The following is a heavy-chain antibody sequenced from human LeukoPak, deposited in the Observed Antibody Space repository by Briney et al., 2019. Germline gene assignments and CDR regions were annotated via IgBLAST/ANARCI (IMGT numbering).Heavy chain of an antibody. CDR3: ARRGYNFGRYYYFDY. CDR1: GYSFITYW. J-gene: IGHJ4*02. D-gene: IGHD5-24*01. V-gene: IGHV5-51*01. CDR2: IYPGDSDT. Sequence: GESLKISCKGSGYSFITYWIGWVRQMPGKGLEWMGIIYPGDSDTRYSPSFQGQVTISADKSISTAYLQWSSLKASDTAMYYCARRGYNFGRYYYFDYWGQGTLVTVSS.